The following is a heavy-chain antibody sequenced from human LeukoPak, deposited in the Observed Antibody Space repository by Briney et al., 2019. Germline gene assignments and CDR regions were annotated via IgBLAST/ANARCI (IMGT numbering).Heavy chain of an antibody. J-gene: IGHJ4*02. CDR1: GDSVSSNSAA. CDR2: TYYRSKWNK. Sequence: SQTLSLTCAISGDSVSSNSAAWNWIRQSPSRGLEWLGRTYYRSKWNKNYAGSVKSRITINPDTSKNQLSLQLNSVTPEDTAVYYCARGYMGTTDYWGQGTLVIVSS. D-gene: IGHD1-7*01. V-gene: IGHV6-1*01. CDR3: ARGYMGTTDY.